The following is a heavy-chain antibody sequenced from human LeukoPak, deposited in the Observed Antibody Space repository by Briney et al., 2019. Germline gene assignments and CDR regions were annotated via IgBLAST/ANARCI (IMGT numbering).Heavy chain of an antibody. CDR2: ISSSSSYI. CDR3: ARDTHASFDY. CDR1: GFTFSSYS. Sequence: GGSLRLSCAASGFTFSSYSMNWVRQAPGKGLEWVSSISSSSSYIYYADSVKGRFTISRDNAKNSLYLRMNSLRAEDTAVYYCARDTHASFDYWGQGTLVTVSS. V-gene: IGHV3-21*01. J-gene: IGHJ4*02.